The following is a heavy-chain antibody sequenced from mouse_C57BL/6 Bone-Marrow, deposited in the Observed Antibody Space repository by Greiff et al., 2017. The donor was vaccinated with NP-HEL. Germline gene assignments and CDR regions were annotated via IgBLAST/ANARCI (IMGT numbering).Heavy chain of an antibody. J-gene: IGHJ4*01. CDR3: ARQGYYGNPFAMDY. V-gene: IGHV5-12*01. Sequence: EVMLVESGGGLVQPGGSLKLSCAASGFTFSDYYMYWVRQTPEKRLEWVAYISNGGGSTYYPDTVKGRFTISRDNAKNTLYLQMSRLKSEDTAMYYCARQGYYGNPFAMDYWGQGTSVTVSS. CDR1: GFTFSDYY. CDR2: ISNGGGST. D-gene: IGHD2-1*01.